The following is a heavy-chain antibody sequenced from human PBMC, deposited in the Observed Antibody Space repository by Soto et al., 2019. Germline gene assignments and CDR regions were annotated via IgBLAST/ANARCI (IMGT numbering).Heavy chain of an antibody. J-gene: IGHJ1*01. CDR3: ASDKQQLAPVAEYFQH. D-gene: IGHD6-13*01. V-gene: IGHV1-18*01. CDR2: ISAYNGKT. CDR1: GYTFTSYD. Sequence: ASVKVSCKASGYTFTSYDISWVRQAPGQGLEWMGWISAYNGKTNYSQKLQDRITMTTDTSTSKAYKELRSLRSDDTAVYYCASDKQQLAPVAEYFQHWGQGTLVTVSS.